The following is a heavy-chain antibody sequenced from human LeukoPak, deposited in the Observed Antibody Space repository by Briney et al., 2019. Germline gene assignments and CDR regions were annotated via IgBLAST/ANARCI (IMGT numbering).Heavy chain of an antibody. D-gene: IGHD2-2*02. V-gene: IGHV1-18*01. CDR2: ISAYNGNT. J-gene: IGHJ6*02. CDR1: GYTFTSYG. CDR3: ARGGCSSTSCYSPYYYYGMDV. Sequence: ASVKVSCKASGYTFTSYGISWVRPAPGQGLEWMGWISAYNGNTNYAQKLQGRVTMTTDTSTSTAYMELRSLRSDDTAVYYCARGGCSSTSCYSPYYYYGMDVWGQGTTVTVSS.